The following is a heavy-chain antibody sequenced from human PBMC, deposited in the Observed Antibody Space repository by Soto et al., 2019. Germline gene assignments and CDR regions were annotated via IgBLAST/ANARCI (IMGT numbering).Heavy chain of an antibody. Sequence: SETPALACAVPHGSISTTASSSGVVRQPPGKGLEWIGSISYSGGTYYNPSLNSRVSMSVDTSENQFSLMLRSVTAADTAVYYCALTTHHRPNDAFDIWGQGTMVT. V-gene: IGHV4-39*05. D-gene: IGHD2-2*01. CDR3: ALTTHHRPNDAFDI. J-gene: IGHJ3*02. CDR1: HGSISTTASS. CDR2: ISYSGGT.